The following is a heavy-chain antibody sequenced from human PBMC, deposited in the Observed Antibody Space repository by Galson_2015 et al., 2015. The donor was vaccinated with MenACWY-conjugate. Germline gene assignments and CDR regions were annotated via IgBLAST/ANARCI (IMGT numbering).Heavy chain of an antibody. CDR1: GFTVSSNY. V-gene: IGHV3-66*02. J-gene: IGHJ4*02. CDR2: IYSGGST. D-gene: IGHD3-9*01. Sequence: SLRLSCAASGFTVSSNYMSWVRQAPGKGLEWVSVIYSGGSTYYADSVKGRFAISRDNSKNTLYLQMSSLRAEDTAVYYCVRVSDYDILTGYYNDYWGQGTLVTVSS. CDR3: VRVSDYDILTGYYNDY.